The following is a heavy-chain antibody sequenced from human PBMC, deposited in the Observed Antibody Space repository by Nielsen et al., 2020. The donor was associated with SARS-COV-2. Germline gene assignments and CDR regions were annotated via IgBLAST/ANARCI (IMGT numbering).Heavy chain of an antibody. D-gene: IGHD2-8*01. CDR1: GFTFSSYS. CDR3: ASNLGGVYAFGWYFDL. V-gene: IGHV3-48*02. Sequence: GGSLRLSCAASGFTFSSYSMNWVRQAPGKGLEWVSYISSSSTIYYADSVKGRFTISRDNAKNSLYLQMNSLRDEDTAVYYCASNLGGVYAFGWYFDLWGRGTLVTVSS. J-gene: IGHJ2*01. CDR2: ISSSSTI.